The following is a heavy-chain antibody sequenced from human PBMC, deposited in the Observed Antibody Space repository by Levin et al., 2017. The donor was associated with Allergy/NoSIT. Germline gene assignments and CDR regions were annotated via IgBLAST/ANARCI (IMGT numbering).Heavy chain of an antibody. V-gene: IGHV3-9*01. D-gene: IGHD1-26*01. CDR1: GFTFDDYA. CDR2: ISWNSGSI. J-gene: IGHJ4*02. CDR3: AKEGGSRPFDY. Sequence: PGGSLRLSCAASGFTFDDYAMHWVRQAPGKGLEWVSGISWNSGSIGYADSVKGRFTISRDNAKNSLYLQMNSLRAEDTALYYCAKEGGSRPFDYWGQGTLVTVSS.